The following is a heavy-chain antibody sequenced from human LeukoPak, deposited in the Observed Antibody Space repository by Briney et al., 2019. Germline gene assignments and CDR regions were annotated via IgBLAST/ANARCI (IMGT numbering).Heavy chain of an antibody. CDR3: ARGAFDSDKQWLVLGLPN. CDR1: GYTFTGYY. CDR2: INPNSGGT. Sequence: ASVKVSCKASGYTFTGYYMHWVRQAPGQGLEWMGWINPNSGGTNYAQKFQGRVTMTRNTSISTAYMELSSLRSEDTAVYYCARGAFDSDKQWLVLGLPNWGQGTLVTVSS. D-gene: IGHD6-19*01. V-gene: IGHV1-2*02. J-gene: IGHJ4*02.